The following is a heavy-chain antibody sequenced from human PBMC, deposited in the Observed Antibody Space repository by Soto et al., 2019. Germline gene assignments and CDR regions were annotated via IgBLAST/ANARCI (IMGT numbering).Heavy chain of an antibody. D-gene: IGHD3-10*01. CDR3: ATRRSYYYGSGSLRFDP. CDR1: GYTLTELS. Sequence: ASVKVSCKVSGYTLTELSMHWVRQAPGKGLEWMGGFDPEDGETIYAQKFQGRVTMTEDTSTDTAYMELSSLRAEDTAVYYCATRRSYYYGSGSLRFDPWGQGTLVTVSS. CDR2: FDPEDGET. J-gene: IGHJ5*02. V-gene: IGHV1-24*01.